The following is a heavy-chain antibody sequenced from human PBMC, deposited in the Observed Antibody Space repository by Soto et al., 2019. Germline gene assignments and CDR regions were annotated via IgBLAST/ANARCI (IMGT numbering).Heavy chain of an antibody. Sequence: QVQLQESGPGLVKPSGTLSLTCAVSGGSISSSNWWSWVRQPPGKGLEWIGEIFHNGNTYSNPSLTGRVTISVDKSKNQFSLTLISVTAADTAVYYCASRTYAMDVWGQGTTVTVSS. CDR2: IFHNGNT. J-gene: IGHJ6*02. CDR1: GGSISSSNW. CDR3: ASRTYAMDV. V-gene: IGHV4-4*02.